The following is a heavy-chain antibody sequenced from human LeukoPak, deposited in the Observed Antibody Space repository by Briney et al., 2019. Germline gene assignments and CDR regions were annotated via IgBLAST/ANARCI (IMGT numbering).Heavy chain of an antibody. V-gene: IGHV4-59*12. CDR3: ARGRKNSGSYGFSRGPLQTRGLLWFDP. CDR1: GGSISSYY. J-gene: IGHJ5*02. Sequence: SETLSLTCTVSGGSISSYYWSWIRQPPGKGLEWIGYIYYSGSTNYNPSLKSRVTISVDTSKNQFSLKLSSVTAADTAVYYCARGRKNSGSYGFSRGPLQTRGLLWFDPWAREPWSPSPQ. D-gene: IGHD1-26*01. CDR2: IYYSGST.